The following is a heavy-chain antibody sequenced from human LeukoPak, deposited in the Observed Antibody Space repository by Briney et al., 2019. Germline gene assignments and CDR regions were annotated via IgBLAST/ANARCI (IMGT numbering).Heavy chain of an antibody. CDR3: AKVLTYYYGSGSDSDAFDI. CDR1: GFTFSSYA. J-gene: IGHJ3*02. CDR2: ISGSGGST. Sequence: GGSLRLSCAASGFTFSSYAMSWVRQAPGKGLEWVSAISGSGGSTYYADSVRGRFTISRDNSKNTLYLQMNSLRAEDTAVYDCAKVLTYYYGSGSDSDAFDIWGQGTMVTVSS. V-gene: IGHV3-23*01. D-gene: IGHD3-10*01.